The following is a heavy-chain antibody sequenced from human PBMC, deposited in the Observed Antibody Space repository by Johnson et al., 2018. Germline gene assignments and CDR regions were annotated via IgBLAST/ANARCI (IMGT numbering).Heavy chain of an antibody. Sequence: QVQLVESGGGVVQPGRSLRLSCAASGFTFSSYAMHWVRQAPGKGLEWVAVISYDGSNKYYADSVKGRFTISRDTSKTTRYLQMNSLRAEDTAVYYCARDGYWSGGGCYASAFDSWGQGTMVTVSS. CDR3: ARDGYWSGGGCYASAFDS. J-gene: IGHJ3*02. CDR1: GFTFSSYA. V-gene: IGHV3-30-3*01. D-gene: IGHD2-15*01. CDR2: ISYDGSNK.